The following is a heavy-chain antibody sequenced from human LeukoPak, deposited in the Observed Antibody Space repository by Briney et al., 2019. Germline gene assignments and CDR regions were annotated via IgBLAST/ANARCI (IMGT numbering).Heavy chain of an antibody. CDR2: INPNSGGT. CDR1: GYTFTGYY. Sequence: ASVKASCKASGYTFTGYYMHWVRQAPGQGLEWMGWINPNSGGTNYAQKFQGRVTMTRDTSISTAYMELSRLRSDDTAVYYCARDSLRAPENKTWAGRVTENWFDPWGQGTLVTVSS. J-gene: IGHJ5*02. CDR3: ARDSLRAPENKTWAGRVTENWFDP. V-gene: IGHV1-2*02. D-gene: IGHD2-21*02.